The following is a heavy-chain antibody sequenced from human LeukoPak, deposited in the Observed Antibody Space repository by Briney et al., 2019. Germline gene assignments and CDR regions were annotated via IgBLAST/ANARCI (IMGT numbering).Heavy chain of an antibody. CDR2: ISSSSSAI. V-gene: IGHV3-48*02. J-gene: IGHJ3*02. CDR1: GFTFSDYN. Sequence: GGSLRLSCAASGFTFSDYNMNWVRQAPGKGLEWVSYISSSSSAIYYADSMKGRFTISRDNAKNSLYLQMNSLRDEDTAVYYCARDLWYYYGSDTDALDIWGQGTMVTVSS. D-gene: IGHD3-10*01. CDR3: ARDLWYYYGSDTDALDI.